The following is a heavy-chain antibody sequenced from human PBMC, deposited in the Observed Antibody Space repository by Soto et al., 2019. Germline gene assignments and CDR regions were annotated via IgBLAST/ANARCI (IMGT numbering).Heavy chain of an antibody. Sequence: GSLILSFAASGFTFSSYEMNWVRQAPGKGLEWVSYISSSGGTIYYADSVKGRFTISRDNAKNSLYLQMNSLRAEDTAVYYCAGYYYDSSGYPWGQGTLVTVYS. J-gene: IGHJ5*02. D-gene: IGHD3-22*01. V-gene: IGHV3-48*03. CDR3: AGYYYDSSGYP. CDR1: GFTFSSYE. CDR2: ISSSGGTI.